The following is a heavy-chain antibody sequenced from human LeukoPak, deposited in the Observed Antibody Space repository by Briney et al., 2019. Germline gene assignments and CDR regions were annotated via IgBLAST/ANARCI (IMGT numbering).Heavy chain of an antibody. CDR3: ARRIKDNYYDSSGHQGAFDI. V-gene: IGHV4-59*08. CDR2: IYYSEST. D-gene: IGHD3-22*01. J-gene: IGHJ3*02. CDR1: GDSVSNYY. Sequence: PSETLSLTCTVSGDSVSNYYWSWIRQPPGKGLEWIGYIYYSESTNYNPSLKSRVTISVDTSKNQFSLKLSSVTAADTAVYYCARRIKDNYYDSSGHQGAFDIWGQGTMVTVSS.